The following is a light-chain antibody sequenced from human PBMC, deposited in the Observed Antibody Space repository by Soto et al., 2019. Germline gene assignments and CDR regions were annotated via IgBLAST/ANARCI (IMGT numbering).Light chain of an antibody. CDR1: QSVLYSSNNKNY. J-gene: IGKJ4*01. CDR2: WAS. V-gene: IGKV4-1*01. CDR3: QQYYSTSGT. Sequence: DIVMTQSPDSLAVSLGERATINCKSSQSVLYSSNNKNYLAWYQQKPGQPPKLLIYWASTRESGVPDRFSRRGSATELTLTISRLQADDVAVYYCQQYYSTSGTFGGGTKVAIK.